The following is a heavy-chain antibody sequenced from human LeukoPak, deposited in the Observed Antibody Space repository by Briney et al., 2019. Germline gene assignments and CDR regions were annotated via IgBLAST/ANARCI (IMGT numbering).Heavy chain of an antibody. D-gene: IGHD3-3*01. J-gene: IGHJ5*02. CDR3: ARGDYDFWSGFSGNNWFDP. V-gene: IGHV1-2*02. CDR2: INPNSGGT. Sequence: GASVKVSCKASGYTFTGYYMHWVRQAPGQGLEWMGWINPNSGGTNYAQKFQGRVTMTRDTSISTAYMELSRLRSDDTAVYYCARGDYDFWSGFSGNNWFDPWGQGTLVTVSS. CDR1: GYTFTGYY.